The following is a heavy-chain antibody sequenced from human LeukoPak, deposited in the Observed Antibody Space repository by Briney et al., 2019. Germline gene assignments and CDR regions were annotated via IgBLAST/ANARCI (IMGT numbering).Heavy chain of an antibody. CDR1: GYTFTGYY. V-gene: IGHV1-2*02. J-gene: IGHJ4*02. Sequence: ASVKVSCKASGYTFTGYYIHWVRQAPGQGLEWMGWINPDSGGTNYAQKFQGRVTMTGDTSIRTAYMELSRLRSDDTAVYYCARVLFYSSGNKSNRVDYWGQGTLVTVSS. CDR3: ARVLFYSSGNKSNRVDY. CDR2: INPDSGGT. D-gene: IGHD6-19*01.